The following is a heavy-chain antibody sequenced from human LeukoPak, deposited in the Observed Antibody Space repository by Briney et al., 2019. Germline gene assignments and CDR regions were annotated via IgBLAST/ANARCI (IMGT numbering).Heavy chain of an antibody. V-gene: IGHV4-61*08. CDR3: ASSLEVAPTFDY. D-gene: IGHD5-12*01. J-gene: IGHJ4*02. Sequence: SETLSLTCAVSGGSISSGGYSWSWIRQPPGKGLEWIGYIYYSGSTNYNPSLKSRVTISVDTSKNQFSLKLSSATAADTAVYYCASSLEVAPTFDYWGQGTLVTVSS. CDR1: GGSISSGGYS. CDR2: IYYSGST.